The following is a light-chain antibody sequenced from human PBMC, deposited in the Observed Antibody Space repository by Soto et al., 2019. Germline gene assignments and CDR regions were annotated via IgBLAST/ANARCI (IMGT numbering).Light chain of an antibody. Sequence: AIRMTQSPSSLSASTRDRVNIACRASQGITSYLAWYQQRPGKAPGLLIYSASTLQSGVPSRFSGSGYGTDFSLTISNLQPEDFATYYCQQLYSHPLTFGGGTKVDIK. J-gene: IGKJ4*01. CDR1: QGITSY. CDR2: SAS. V-gene: IGKV1-8*01. CDR3: QQLYSHPLT.